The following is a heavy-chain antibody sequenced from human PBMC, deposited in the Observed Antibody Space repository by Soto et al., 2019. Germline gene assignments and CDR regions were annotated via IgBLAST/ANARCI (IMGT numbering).Heavy chain of an antibody. D-gene: IGHD6-19*01. J-gene: IGHJ1*01. V-gene: IGHV4-31*03. CDR1: GGSISSGGYY. CDR3: ARGLVLEYFQH. Sequence: LSLTCTVSGGSISSGGYYWSWIRQHPGKGLEWIGYIYSSRRTYYNPSLKSRVTMSLDTSKNQFSLKLSSVTAADTAVYYCARGLVLEYFQHWGQGTLVTVSS. CDR2: IYSSRRT.